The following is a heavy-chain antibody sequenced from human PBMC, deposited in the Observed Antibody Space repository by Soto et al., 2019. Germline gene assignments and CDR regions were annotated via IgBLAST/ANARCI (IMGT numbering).Heavy chain of an antibody. D-gene: IGHD6-13*01. CDR3: SREGEAASRRGFDY. CDR1: GGTFSSYA. V-gene: IGHV1-69*01. Sequence: QVQLVQSGAEVKKPGSSVKVSCKASGGTFSSYAISWVRQAPGPGLEWMGGIIPIFGTANYAQKFQGRVTITAYESTSTAYMEVSRLRSEDKAVYYCSREGEAASRRGFDYWGQGTLVTVSS. J-gene: IGHJ4*02. CDR2: IIPIFGTA.